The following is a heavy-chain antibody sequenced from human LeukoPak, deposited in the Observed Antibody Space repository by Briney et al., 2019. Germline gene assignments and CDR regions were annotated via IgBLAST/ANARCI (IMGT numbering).Heavy chain of an antibody. D-gene: IGHD1-26*01. J-gene: IGHJ4*02. Sequence: PGGSLRLSCAASGFTFDDYAMNWVRQAPGKGLEWVSGINGKGDSAGYAVSVKGRFTISRGNAKNSLHLQMNSLRAEDTALYYCARVAVGATFDFWGQGTLVTVP. CDR2: INGKGDSA. V-gene: IGHV3-20*04. CDR3: ARVAVGATFDF. CDR1: GFTFDDYA.